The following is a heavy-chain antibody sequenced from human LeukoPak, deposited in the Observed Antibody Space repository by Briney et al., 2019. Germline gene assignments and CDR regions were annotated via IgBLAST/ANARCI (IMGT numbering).Heavy chain of an antibody. CDR1: GFTFSSYA. V-gene: IGHV3-23*01. D-gene: IGHD3-22*01. CDR2: ISNSGGST. J-gene: IGHJ4*02. CDR3: ARDPNYDSSGYPFDY. Sequence: GGSLRLSCAASGFTFSSYAMSWVRQAPGKGLEWVSVISNSGGSTFYADSVKGRFTISRDNSKNTLYLQMNSLRADDTAVYYCARDPNYDSSGYPFDYWGQGTLVTVSS.